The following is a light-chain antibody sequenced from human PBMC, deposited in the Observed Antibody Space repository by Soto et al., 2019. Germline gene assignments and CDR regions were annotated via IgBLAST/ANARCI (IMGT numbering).Light chain of an antibody. Sequence: QSALTQPRSVSGSPGQSVTISCSGTSSDVGGYEYVSWYQQHPGKAPTLIIYHVAQRPSGVPDRFSASKSGTTASLTISGLQAEDEAEYFCCSYAAGQTLVFGGGTKFTVL. CDR1: SSDVGGYEY. CDR2: HVA. CDR3: CSYAAGQTLV. J-gene: IGLJ2*01. V-gene: IGLV2-11*01.